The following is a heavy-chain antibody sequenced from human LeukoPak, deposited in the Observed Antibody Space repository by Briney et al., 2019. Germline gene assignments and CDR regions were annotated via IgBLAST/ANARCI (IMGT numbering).Heavy chain of an antibody. J-gene: IGHJ4*02. Sequence: SETLSLTCAVYGGSFSGYYWSWVRQPPGKGLEWIGEINHSGSTNYNPSLKSRVTISVDTSKNQFSLKLSSVTAADTAVYYCAREGGCSSTSCYPDYWGQGTLVTVSS. V-gene: IGHV4-34*01. CDR1: GGSFSGYY. CDR2: INHSGST. D-gene: IGHD2-2*01. CDR3: AREGGCSSTSCYPDY.